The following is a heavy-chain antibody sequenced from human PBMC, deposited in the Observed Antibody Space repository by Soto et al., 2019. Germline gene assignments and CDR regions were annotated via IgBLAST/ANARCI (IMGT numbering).Heavy chain of an antibody. J-gene: IGHJ6*02. CDR3: AKEIAAARATSYYYYGMDV. D-gene: IGHD6-13*01. V-gene: IGHV3-30*18. CDR1: GFTFSSYG. Sequence: SGGSLRLSCAASGFTFSSYGMHWVRQAPGKGLEWVAVISYDGSNKYYADSVKGRFTISRDNSKNTLYLQMNSLRAEDTAVYYCAKEIAAARATSYYYYGMDVWGQGTTVTVSS. CDR2: ISYDGSNK.